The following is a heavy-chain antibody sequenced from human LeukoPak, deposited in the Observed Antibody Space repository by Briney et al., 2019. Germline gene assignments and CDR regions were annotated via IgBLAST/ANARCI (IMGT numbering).Heavy chain of an antibody. CDR1: GGSISNYY. Sequence: SETLSLTCTVSGGSISNYYWSWIRQPAGKGLEWIGSIYHSGSTYYNPSLKSRVTISVDTSKNQFSLKLSSVTAADTAVYYCARDSPSEVGYFDLWGRGTLVTVSS. J-gene: IGHJ2*01. CDR3: ARDSPSEVGYFDL. V-gene: IGHV4-59*12. CDR2: IYHSGST.